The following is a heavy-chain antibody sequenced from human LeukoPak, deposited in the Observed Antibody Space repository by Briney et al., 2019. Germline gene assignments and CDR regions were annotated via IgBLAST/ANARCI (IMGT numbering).Heavy chain of an antibody. D-gene: IGHD1-26*01. CDR3: ARDLAPGIVGATADFDY. V-gene: IGHV1-69*13. Sequence: GASVKVSCKASGGTFSSYAISWVRQAPGQGLEWMGGIIPIFGTANYAQKFQGRVTITADESTSTAYMELSSLRSEDTAVYYCARDLAPGIVGATADFDYWGQGTLVTVSS. CDR2: IIPIFGTA. CDR1: GGTFSSYA. J-gene: IGHJ4*02.